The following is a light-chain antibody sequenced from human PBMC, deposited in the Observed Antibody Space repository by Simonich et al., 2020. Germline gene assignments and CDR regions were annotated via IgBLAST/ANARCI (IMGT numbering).Light chain of an antibody. CDR3: MQALQTPWT. J-gene: IGKJ1*01. CDR1: QSLLHSIGYNY. Sequence: DIVMTQSPLSLPVTPGEPASISCRSSQSLLHSIGYNYLDWYLQKPGQSPQLLIYLGSNRASGVPERFSGSGSGTDFTLKSSRVEVEDVGVYYCMQALQTPWTFGQGTKVEIK. V-gene: IGKV2-28*01. CDR2: LGS.